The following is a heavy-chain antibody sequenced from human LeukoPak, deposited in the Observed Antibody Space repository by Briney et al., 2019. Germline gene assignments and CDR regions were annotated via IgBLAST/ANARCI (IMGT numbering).Heavy chain of an antibody. CDR2: IYYSGST. J-gene: IGHJ4*02. V-gene: IGHV4-39*01. CDR3: ARLTGTLDY. CDR1: GGSISSSTYY. D-gene: IGHD1-1*01. Sequence: SATLSLTCTVAGGSISSSTYYWGWIRQPPGTGLEWIGSIYYSGSTFYNPSLKSRVTISVDTSKNQSSLKLSSVTAADTAVYYCARLTGTLDYWGQGTLVTVSS.